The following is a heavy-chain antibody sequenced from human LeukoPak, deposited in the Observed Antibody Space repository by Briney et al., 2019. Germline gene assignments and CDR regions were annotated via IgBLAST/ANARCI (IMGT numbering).Heavy chain of an antibody. J-gene: IGHJ4*02. Sequence: QPGGSLRLSCAASGFTFSTYWMSWVGQAPGKWLEWVANIQQDGNEKYYVDSVKGRFTISRDNAKNSLYLQMNSLRVEDTAVYYCASRIVGTPDYFDYWGQGTLVTVSS. V-gene: IGHV3-7*01. CDR2: IQQDGNEK. CDR3: ASRIVGTPDYFDY. CDR1: GFTFSTYW. D-gene: IGHD1-26*01.